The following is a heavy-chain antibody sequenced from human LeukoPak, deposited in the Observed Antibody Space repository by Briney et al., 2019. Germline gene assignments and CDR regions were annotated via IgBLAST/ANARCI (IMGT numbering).Heavy chain of an antibody. D-gene: IGHD3-10*01. CDR2: IKSNTEGGTS. V-gene: IGHV3-15*01. CDR3: TVYGTGSCYEN. Sequence: GGSLRLSCGASGFTFSGADMTWVRLVPGKGLEWVGRIKSNTEGGTSDYAAPVKGRFTISRDDSRSMLYLQMNSLKTEDTAVYYCTVYGTGSCYENWGQGTLVTVSS. CDR1: GFTFSGAD. J-gene: IGHJ4*02.